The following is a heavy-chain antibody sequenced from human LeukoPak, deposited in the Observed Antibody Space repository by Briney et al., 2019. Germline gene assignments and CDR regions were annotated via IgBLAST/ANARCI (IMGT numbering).Heavy chain of an antibody. J-gene: IGHJ4*02. CDR1: GGSFSGYY. D-gene: IGHD3-22*01. CDR3: ARGFLRRIRFYDSSGYYLNYFDY. CDR2: INHSGST. V-gene: IGHV4-34*01. Sequence: SETLSRTCAVYGGSFSGYYWSWIRQPPGKGLEWIGEINHSGSTNYNPSLKSRVTISVDTSKNQFSLKLSSVTAADTAVYYCARGFLRRIRFYDSSGYYLNYFDYWGQGTLVTVSS.